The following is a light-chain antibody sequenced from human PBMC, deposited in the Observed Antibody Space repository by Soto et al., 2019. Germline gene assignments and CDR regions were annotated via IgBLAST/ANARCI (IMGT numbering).Light chain of an antibody. Sequence: DNQMTQSPSSLSASVGDRVTITCRASQSISSCLNWYQQKPVKDTKLLIYAASSLQSGVTSRFSGAGSGRAITVTIGTLQPEDVATYYCQQSYSTWTFGQGTQVVIK. J-gene: IGKJ1*01. CDR1: QSISSC. CDR3: QQSYSTWT. CDR2: AAS. V-gene: IGKV1-39*01.